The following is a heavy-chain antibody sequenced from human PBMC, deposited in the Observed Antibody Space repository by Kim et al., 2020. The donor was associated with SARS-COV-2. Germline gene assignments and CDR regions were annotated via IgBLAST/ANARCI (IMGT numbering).Heavy chain of an antibody. Sequence: SETLSLTCTVSGGSISSYYWSWIRQPPGKCLEWIGYISYSGSTNYNPSLKSRVTISVDTSKNQFSLKLSSVTAADTAVYYCARWGYYYDSSGYVLWDRNDAFDIWGQGTMVTVSS. V-gene: IGHV4-59*08. CDR2: ISYSGST. J-gene: IGHJ3*02. CDR1: GGSISSYY. CDR3: ARWGYYYDSSGYVLWDRNDAFDI. D-gene: IGHD3-22*01.